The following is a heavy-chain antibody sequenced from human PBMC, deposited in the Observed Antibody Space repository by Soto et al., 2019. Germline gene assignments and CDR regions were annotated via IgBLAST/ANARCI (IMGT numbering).Heavy chain of an antibody. Sequence: EVQLVESGGGLVQPGGSLRLSCAASGFTFSSYWMSWVRQAPGKGLEWVANIKQDGSEKYYVDSVKGRFTISRDNAKNSLYLQMNSVRAEDTAVYYCARGWGYDYIWGSYRPKGHFDYWGQGTLVTVSS. CDR2: IKQDGSEK. D-gene: IGHD3-16*02. CDR3: ARGWGYDYIWGSYRPKGHFDY. CDR1: GFTFSSYW. V-gene: IGHV3-7*01. J-gene: IGHJ4*02.